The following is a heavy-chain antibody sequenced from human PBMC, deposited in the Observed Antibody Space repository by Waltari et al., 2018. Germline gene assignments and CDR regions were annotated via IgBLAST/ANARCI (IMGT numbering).Heavy chain of an antibody. CDR1: GFNLSSYD. CDR3: ARLYSSSSGKGLDY. D-gene: IGHD6-6*01. CDR2: ISSSGRTI. Sequence: VQLVESGGHLVQPGGSLRLSCAASGFNLSSYDMNWVRQAPGKVLECVSHISSSGRTIYYADSLKGRFAISRDNAQNSLYLQMNSLRAEDTAVYYCARLYSSSSGKGLDYWGQGTLVTVSS. J-gene: IGHJ4*02. V-gene: IGHV3-48*03.